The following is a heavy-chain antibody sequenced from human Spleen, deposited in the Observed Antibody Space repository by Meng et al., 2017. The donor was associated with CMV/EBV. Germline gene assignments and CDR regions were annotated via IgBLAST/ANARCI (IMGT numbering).Heavy chain of an antibody. Sequence: VRCVGVGGGLVQPGGSLGLSCAASGFTFSSYDMHWVRQATGKGLEWVSAIGTAGDPYYPGSVKGRFTISRENAKNSLYLQMNSLRAEDTAVYYCARETYYYDSSGYPYFDYWGQGTLVTVSS. CDR3: ARETYYYDSSGYPYFDY. CDR1: GFTFSSYD. D-gene: IGHD3-22*01. CDR2: IGTAGDP. V-gene: IGHV3-13*05. J-gene: IGHJ4*02.